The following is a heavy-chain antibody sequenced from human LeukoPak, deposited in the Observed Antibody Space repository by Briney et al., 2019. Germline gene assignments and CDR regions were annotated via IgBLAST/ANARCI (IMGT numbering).Heavy chain of an antibody. CDR3: AKSNADYYDSSGYLFDY. CDR2: ISGSGGST. CDR1: GFTFSTYG. Sequence: PGGSLRLSCAASGFTFSTYGMHWVRQAPGKGLEWVSAISGSGGSTYYADSVKGRFTISRDNSKNTLYLQMNSLRAEDTAVYYCAKSNADYYDSSGYLFDYWGQGTLVTVSS. V-gene: IGHV3-23*01. J-gene: IGHJ4*02. D-gene: IGHD3-22*01.